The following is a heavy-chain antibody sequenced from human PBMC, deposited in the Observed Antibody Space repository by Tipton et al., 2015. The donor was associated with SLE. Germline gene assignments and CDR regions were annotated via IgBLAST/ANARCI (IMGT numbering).Heavy chain of an antibody. V-gene: IGHV4-34*01. D-gene: IGHD3-10*01. CDR1: GGSFSDYY. J-gene: IGHJ4*02. CDR3: ARDAPMGI. Sequence: TLSLTCAVYGGSFSDYYWSWIRQPPGKGLEWIGEINHSGSTNYNPSLKSRVTISVDTSKNQFSLKLSSVTAADTAIYYCARDAPMGIWGQGTLVTVSS. CDR2: INHSGST.